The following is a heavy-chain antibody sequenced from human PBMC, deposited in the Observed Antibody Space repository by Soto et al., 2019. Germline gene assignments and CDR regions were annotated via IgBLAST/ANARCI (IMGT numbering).Heavy chain of an antibody. J-gene: IGHJ4*02. CDR2: INPSSGGT. Sequence: GASVKVSCKASGYTFSNDYMHWVRQAPGQGLEWMGIINPSSGGTAYAQKFQGRITMTRDTSTSTVYMELRSLRSDDTAVYLCARDGYNYLPKYWGQGTLVTVSS. CDR3: ARDGYNYLPKY. V-gene: IGHV1-46*01. D-gene: IGHD5-12*01. CDR1: GYTFSNDY.